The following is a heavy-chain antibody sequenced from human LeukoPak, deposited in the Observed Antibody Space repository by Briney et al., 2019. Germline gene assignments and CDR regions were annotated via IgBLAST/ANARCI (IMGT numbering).Heavy chain of an antibody. Sequence: SETLSLTCTGSGGSISSYYWSWIRQPPGKGLEGSGYIYYRGSTNYNPSLKSRVTISVDTSKNQFSLKLSSVTAADTAVYYCARGRDTAMDNYYFDYWGQGTLVTVSS. CDR2: IYYRGST. CDR1: GGSISSYY. J-gene: IGHJ4*02. V-gene: IGHV4-59*01. CDR3: ARGRDTAMDNYYFDY. D-gene: IGHD5-18*01.